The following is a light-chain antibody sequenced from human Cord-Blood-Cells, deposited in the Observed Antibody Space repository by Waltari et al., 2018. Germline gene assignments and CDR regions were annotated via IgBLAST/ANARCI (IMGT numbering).Light chain of an antibody. CDR2: AVS. CDR1: SSDVGGYNY. J-gene: IGLJ3*02. Sequence: QSALTQPASVSGSPGQSITISCTGTSSDVGGYNYVSWYQQHPGKAPKLMIYAVSNRASGGSKRCWRSKSGNPASRTISGLQAEDEADYYCSSYTSSSTWVVGGGTKLTV. CDR3: SSYTSSSTWV. V-gene: IGLV2-14*01.